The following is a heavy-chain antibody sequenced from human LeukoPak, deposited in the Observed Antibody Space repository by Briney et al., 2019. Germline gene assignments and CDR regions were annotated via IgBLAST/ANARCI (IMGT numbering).Heavy chain of an antibody. Sequence: GGSLRLSCTASGFTFGDYAMSWIRQAPGKGLEWVGFIRSKAYGETADYATSVKGRFTISRDDSKAIAYLQMNSLKTEDTAVYHCTRDRGAYNLYDYWGQGTLVTVSS. J-gene: IGHJ4*02. CDR3: TRDRGAYNLYDY. V-gene: IGHV3-49*03. CDR2: IRSKAYGETA. CDR1: GFTFGDYA. D-gene: IGHD1-1*01.